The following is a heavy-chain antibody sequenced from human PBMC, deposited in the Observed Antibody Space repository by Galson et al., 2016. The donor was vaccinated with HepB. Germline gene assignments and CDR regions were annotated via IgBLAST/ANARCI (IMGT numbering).Heavy chain of an antibody. CDR2: IRRDGSER. CDR3: ARDGVTTVTTANYYFDY. J-gene: IGHJ4*02. V-gene: IGHV3-7*01. CDR1: RFTFSEYW. D-gene: IGHD4-17*01. Sequence: SLRLSCAVSRFTFSEYWMSWVRQAPGKGLEWVANIRRDGSERLYVDSVKGRFTISRDNAKNSLYLQMNSLRAEDTAVYYCARDGVTTVTTANYYFDYWGQGTLVTVSS.